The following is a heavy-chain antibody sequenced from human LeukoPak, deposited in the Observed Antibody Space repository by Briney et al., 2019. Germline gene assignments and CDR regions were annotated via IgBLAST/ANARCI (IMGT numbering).Heavy chain of an antibody. J-gene: IGHJ4*02. CDR1: GYTFTSYY. CDR2: INPSGGST. V-gene: IGHV1-46*01. D-gene: IGHD6-19*01. Sequence: ASVKVSSTASGYTFTSYYMHWVRQAPGQGLEWMGVINPSGGSTSYAQKFQGRDTMTRDLSTSTVYMELSSLRSEDTAVYYCARVGSSGWPPWGFDYWGQGTLVTVSS. CDR3: ARVGSSGWPPWGFDY.